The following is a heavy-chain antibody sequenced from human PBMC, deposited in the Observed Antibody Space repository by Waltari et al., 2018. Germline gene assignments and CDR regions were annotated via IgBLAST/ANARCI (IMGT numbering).Heavy chain of an antibody. CDR2: ISSTSSSTSSTI. J-gene: IGHJ4*02. CDR1: GFHFSSYS. V-gene: IGHV3-48*01. Sequence: VQLVESGGGLVQPGGSLRLSCAASGFHFSSYSMNWVRQAPGKGLEWVSYISSTSSSTSSTIYYADSVKGRFTISRDNAKNSLYLQMNNLRAEDTAVYYCARDRSSSSWYEVDYWGQGTLVTVSS. D-gene: IGHD6-13*01. CDR3: ARDRSSSSWYEVDY.